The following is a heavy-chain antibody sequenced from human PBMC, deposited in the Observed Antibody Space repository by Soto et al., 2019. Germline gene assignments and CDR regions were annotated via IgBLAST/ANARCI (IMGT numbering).Heavy chain of an antibody. J-gene: IGHJ4*01. D-gene: IGHD1-26*01. Sequence: QVQLQQSGPGLVKPSQTLSLTCAITGDSVSSNSAGWSWVRQSPSRGLEWLRRTYYRSKWYYEYAVSVRGRITINPDTSKNQDSLQLNSVTPEDTAVYFCARGEQYSGRIFDYWGQGTLVTVSS. CDR3: ARGEQYSGRIFDY. V-gene: IGHV6-1*01. CDR1: GDSVSSNSAG. CDR2: TYYRSKWYY.